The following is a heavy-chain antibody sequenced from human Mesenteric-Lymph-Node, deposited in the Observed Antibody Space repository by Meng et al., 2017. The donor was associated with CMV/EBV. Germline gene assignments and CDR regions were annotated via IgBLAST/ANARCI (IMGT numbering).Heavy chain of an antibody. Sequence: QVELNRWGAGSWRPSETRSVTRAVYGGSFSGYYWNWIRQSPEKGLEWIGEINHSGSTTYNPSFTSRIIISVDTSTNQISLNMSSVTAADTAVYYCARGSSYDILTGYFDYWGQGALVTVSS. CDR3: ARGSSYDILTGYFDY. CDR2: INHSGST. V-gene: IGHV4-34*01. CDR1: GGSFSGYY. J-gene: IGHJ4*02. D-gene: IGHD3-9*01.